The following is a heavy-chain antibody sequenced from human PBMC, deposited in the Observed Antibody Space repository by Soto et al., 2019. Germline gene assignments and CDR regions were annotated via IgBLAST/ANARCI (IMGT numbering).Heavy chain of an antibody. D-gene: IGHD4-17*01. Sequence: QVQLQESGPGLVRPSETLSLTCTVSGGSISSYYWSWIRQPPGKGLEWIGYIYNSGSTNYNPSLKRRVTISVDTSKNQCSLTLSSVTAADTAVYYCAYGDSRGPFDSWGQGTLVTVSS. V-gene: IGHV4-59*01. J-gene: IGHJ4*02. CDR2: IYNSGST. CDR3: AYGDSRGPFDS. CDR1: GGSISSYY.